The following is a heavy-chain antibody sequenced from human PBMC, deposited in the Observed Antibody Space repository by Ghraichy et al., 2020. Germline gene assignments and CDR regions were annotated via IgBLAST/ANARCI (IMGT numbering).Heavy chain of an antibody. CDR3: ARGENYYGSGSNYGMDV. D-gene: IGHD3-10*01. V-gene: IGHV3-11*01. J-gene: IGHJ6*02. CDR2: IGNSGFTI. Sequence: GESLNISCTVSGFTFTDSYIMWIRQAPGKGLEWVSYIGNSGFTIYYADSVKGRFTISRDNAKNSLFLHMSSLRVEDSAIYYCARGENYYGSGSNYGMDVWGQGTTVTVSS. CDR1: GFTFTDSY.